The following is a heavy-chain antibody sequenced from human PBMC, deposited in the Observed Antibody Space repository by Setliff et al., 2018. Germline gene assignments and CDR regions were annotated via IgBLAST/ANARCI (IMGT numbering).Heavy chain of an antibody. CDR2: IYTDGST. Sequence: PSETLSLTCTVSGGSLSSYNYWSWIRQPAGKGLEWIGQIYTDGSTNYNPSLKXXXXXXXXXXXXXXXXXXSSVTAADTAVYYCARMSGFLYMDVWGKGTTVTVSS. V-gene: IGHV4-4*07. CDR1: GGSLSSYNY. J-gene: IGHJ6*03. D-gene: IGHD3-10*01. CDR3: ARMSGFLYMDV.